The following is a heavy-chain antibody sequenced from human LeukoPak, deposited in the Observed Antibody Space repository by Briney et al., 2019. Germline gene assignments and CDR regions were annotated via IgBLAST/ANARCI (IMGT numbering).Heavy chain of an antibody. CDR2: IIPIFGTA. J-gene: IGHJ4*02. D-gene: IGHD2-8*01. Sequence: ASVKVSCKASGGTFSSYAISWVRQAPGQGLEWMGGIIPIFGTANYAQKFQGRVTITADESTSTAYMELSSLRSEDTAVYYCARDNHAVYALDYWGQGTLVTVSS. CDR1: GGTFSSYA. CDR3: ARDNHAVYALDY. V-gene: IGHV1-69*13.